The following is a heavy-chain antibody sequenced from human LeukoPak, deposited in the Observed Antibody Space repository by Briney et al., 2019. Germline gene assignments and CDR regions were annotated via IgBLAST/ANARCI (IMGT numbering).Heavy chain of an antibody. CDR1: GFTFSSYG. CDR3: ARDIGGCYDY. CDR2: IWYDGSNK. Sequence: GRSLRLSCAASGFTFSSYGMHWVRQAPGKGLEWVAVIWYDGSNKYYADSVKGRFTISSDNSKNTLYLQMNSLRAEDTAVYYCARDIGGCYDYWGQGTLVTVSS. D-gene: IGHD2-15*01. J-gene: IGHJ4*02. V-gene: IGHV3-33*01.